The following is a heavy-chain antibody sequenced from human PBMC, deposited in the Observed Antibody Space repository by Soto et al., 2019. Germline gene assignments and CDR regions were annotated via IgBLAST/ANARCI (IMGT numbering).Heavy chain of an antibody. D-gene: IGHD3-16*01. V-gene: IGHV3-7*05. CDR3: ARDVSPARGPLYLDAFDI. CDR2: IRKDESKK. Sequence: EVQLVESGGGLVQPGESLRLSCSASGFTFSDYWMTWVRQAPGKGLEWVANIRKDESKKSYLDSVRGRVTVSRDNTRNSLYLQMDSLRAEDTALYYCARDVSPARGPLYLDAFDIWGQGTRVTVSS. CDR1: GFTFSDYW. J-gene: IGHJ3*02.